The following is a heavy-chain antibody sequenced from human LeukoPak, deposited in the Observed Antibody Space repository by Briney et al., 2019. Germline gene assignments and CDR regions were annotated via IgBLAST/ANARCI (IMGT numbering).Heavy chain of an antibody. CDR2: IYSGGST. D-gene: IGHD5-24*01. CDR1: GFTFSSYA. V-gene: IGHV3-53*04. J-gene: IGHJ4*02. CDR3: ASRLRDGFDY. Sequence: PGGSLRLSCAASGFTFSSYAMNWVRQAPGKGLEWVSVIYSGGSTYYADSVKGRFTISRHNSKNTLYLQMNSLRAEDTAVYYCASRLRDGFDYWGQGTLVTVSS.